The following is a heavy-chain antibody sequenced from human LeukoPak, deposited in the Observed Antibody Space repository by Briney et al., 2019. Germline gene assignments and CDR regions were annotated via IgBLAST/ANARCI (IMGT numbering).Heavy chain of an antibody. D-gene: IGHD6-19*01. J-gene: IGHJ6*02. CDR3: AKADSSGSYDPRYYYYGMDV. V-gene: IGHV3-23*01. Sequence: HPGGSLRLSCAASGFTFSSYAMSWVRQAPGKGLEWVSAISGSGGSTYYADSVKGRFTISRDNSKNTLYLQMNSLRAEDTAVYYCAKADSSGSYDPRYYYYGMDVWGQGTTVTVSS. CDR1: GFTFSSYA. CDR2: ISGSGGST.